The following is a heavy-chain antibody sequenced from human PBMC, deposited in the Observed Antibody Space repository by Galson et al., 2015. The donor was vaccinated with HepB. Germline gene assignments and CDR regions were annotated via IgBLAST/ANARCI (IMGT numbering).Heavy chain of an antibody. CDR2: IYSGGST. CDR3: ARDRMITMVRGSDGMDV. D-gene: IGHD3-10*01. J-gene: IGHJ6*02. Sequence: SLRLSCAASGFTVSSNYMSWVRQAPGKGLEWVSVIYSGGSTYYADSVKGRFTISRDNSKNTLYLQMNSLRAEDTAVYYCARDRMITMVRGSDGMDVWGQGTTVTVSS. V-gene: IGHV3-66*02. CDR1: GFTVSSNY.